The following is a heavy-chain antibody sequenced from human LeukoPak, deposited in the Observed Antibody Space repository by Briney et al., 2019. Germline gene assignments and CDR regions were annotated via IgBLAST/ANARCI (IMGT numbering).Heavy chain of an antibody. CDR2: INNYGSST. Sequence: GGSLRLPCAASGFTFSSYRMHCVRQAPGKALVWVSRINNYGSSTSYAHPVKGRFTISRDNAKNTLYVQMNSLRAEDTAVYYCARVPKNYYCYYMDVWGKGTTVTVS. CDR3: ARVPKNYYCYYMDV. CDR1: GFTFSSYR. J-gene: IGHJ6*03. V-gene: IGHV3-74*01.